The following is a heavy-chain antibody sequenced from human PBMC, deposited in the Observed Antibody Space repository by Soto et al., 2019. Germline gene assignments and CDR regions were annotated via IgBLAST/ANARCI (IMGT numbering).Heavy chain of an antibody. J-gene: IGHJ4*02. D-gene: IGHD2-21*01. Sequence: EVQLVESGGRLVQPGGSLRLSCAASGFMFSAYWMSWVRQNPGKGLEWVATISGGASDKFYVDSVKGRFTISRDDSKNPLYLQMDSLRDEDTAVCYCVREDWHRFDSWGQGTLVTVSS. CDR1: GFMFSAYW. CDR2: ISGGASDK. CDR3: VREDWHRFDS. V-gene: IGHV3-7*01.